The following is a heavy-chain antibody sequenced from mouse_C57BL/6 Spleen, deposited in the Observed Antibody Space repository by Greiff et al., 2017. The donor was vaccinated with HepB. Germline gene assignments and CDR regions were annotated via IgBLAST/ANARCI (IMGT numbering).Heavy chain of an antibody. CDR1: GYTFTSYW. CDR2: IYPGSGST. J-gene: IGHJ3*01. Sequence: VQLQQSGAELVKPGASVKMSCKASGYTFTSYWITWVKQRPGQGLEWIGDIYPGSGSTNYNEKFKSKATLTVDTSSSTAYMQLSSLTSEDSAVYYCASPSRYDYDGFAYWGQGTLVTVSA. V-gene: IGHV1-55*01. CDR3: ASPSRYDYDGFAY. D-gene: IGHD2-4*01.